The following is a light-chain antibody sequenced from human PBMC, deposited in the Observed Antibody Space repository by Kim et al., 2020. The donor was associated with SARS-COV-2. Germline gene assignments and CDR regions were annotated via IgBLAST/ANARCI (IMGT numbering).Light chain of an antibody. V-gene: IGLV6-57*03. J-gene: IGLJ3*02. CDR2: EDN. CDR3: QSYDSSNQV. Sequence: GKTIPISTPRPSGGIASNFVQWYQQRPGSAPTTVIYEDNQRPSGVPDRFSGSIDSSSNSASLTISGLKTEDEADYYCQSYDSSNQVFGGGTQLTVL. CDR1: SGGIASNF.